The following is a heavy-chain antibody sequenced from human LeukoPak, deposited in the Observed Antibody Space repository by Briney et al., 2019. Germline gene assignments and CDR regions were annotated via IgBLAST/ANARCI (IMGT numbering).Heavy chain of an antibody. V-gene: IGHV1-69*02. D-gene: IGHD5-18*01. J-gene: IGHJ4*02. CDR3: ARASSGYSYGYAFDY. Sequence: SVKVSCKASGGTFSSYTISWVRQAPGQGLEWMGRIIPILGIANYAQKFQGRVTITADKSTSTAYMELSSLRSEGTAVYYCARASSGYSYGYAFDYWGQGTLVTVSS. CDR1: GGTFSSYT. CDR2: IIPILGIA.